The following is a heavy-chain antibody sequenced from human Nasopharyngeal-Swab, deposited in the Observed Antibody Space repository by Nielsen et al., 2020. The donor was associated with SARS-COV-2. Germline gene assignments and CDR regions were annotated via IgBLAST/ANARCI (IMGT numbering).Heavy chain of an antibody. J-gene: IGHJ5*02. CDR2: ISSSSSTI. D-gene: IGHD1-14*01. V-gene: IGHV3-48*01. Sequence: GESLKISCAASGFTFSSYSMNWVRQAPGKGLEWVSYISSSSSTIYYADSVKGRFTISRDNAKNSLYLQMNSLRAEDTAVYYCVRSPSSISPGWFDPWGQGTLVTVSS. CDR3: VRSPSSISPGWFDP. CDR1: GFTFSSYS.